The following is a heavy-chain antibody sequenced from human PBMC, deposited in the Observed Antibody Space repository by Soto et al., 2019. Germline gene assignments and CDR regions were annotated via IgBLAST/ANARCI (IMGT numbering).Heavy chain of an antibody. CDR3: ARAYSPGLFDP. V-gene: IGHV1-18*01. CDR1: GYTFTSYG. CDR2: ISAYNGNT. Sequence: ASVTVSCTASGYTFTSYGISWVRQAPGQGLEWMGWISAYNGNTKYAQNFQGRVTMTTDTSTSTAYMELRSLRSDDTAVYYCARAYSPGLFDPWGQGTLVTVSS. D-gene: IGHD2-15*01. J-gene: IGHJ5*02.